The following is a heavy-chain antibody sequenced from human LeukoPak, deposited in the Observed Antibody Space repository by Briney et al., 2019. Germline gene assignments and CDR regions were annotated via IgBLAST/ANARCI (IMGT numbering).Heavy chain of an antibody. D-gene: IGHD6-19*01. CDR3: ARDLYPGYSSGWDNDY. CDR2: ISYDGSNK. J-gene: IGHJ4*02. CDR1: GFTFSSYA. V-gene: IGHV3-30-3*01. Sequence: GGSLRLSCAASGFTFSSYATHWVRQAPGKGLEWVAVISYDGSNKYYADSVKGRFTISRDNSKNTLYLQMNSLRAEDTAVYYCARDLYPGYSSGWDNDYWGQGTLVTVSS.